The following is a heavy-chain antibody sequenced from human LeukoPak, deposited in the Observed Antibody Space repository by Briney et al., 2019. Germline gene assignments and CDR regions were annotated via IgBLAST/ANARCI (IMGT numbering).Heavy chain of an antibody. CDR2: IYYSGST. CDR3: ARDTGVVVGYFQH. J-gene: IGHJ1*01. D-gene: IGHD2-15*01. V-gene: IGHV4-59*01. CDR1: GGSISTYY. Sequence: SETPSLTCTVSGGSISTYYWSWIRQPPGKGLEWIGYIYYSGSTSYNPSLKSRITISVDTFKNQFSLKLSSVTAADTAVYYCARDTGVVVGYFQHWGQGTLVTVSS.